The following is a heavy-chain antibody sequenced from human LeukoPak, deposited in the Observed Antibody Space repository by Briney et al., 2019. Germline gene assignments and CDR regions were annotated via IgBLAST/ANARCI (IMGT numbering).Heavy chain of an antibody. CDR1: GGSINSNGYY. CDR2: MYYSGST. V-gene: IGHV4-39*07. Sequence: SETLSLTCTVSGGSINSNGYYWGWIRQPPGKGLEWIGNMYYSGSTYYNPSLKSRVTISGDTSKNQVSLKLNSVTAADTAVYYCARGTVGHCSGGSCQGWFDPWGQGTLVTVSS. J-gene: IGHJ5*02. D-gene: IGHD2-15*01. CDR3: ARGTVGHCSGGSCQGWFDP.